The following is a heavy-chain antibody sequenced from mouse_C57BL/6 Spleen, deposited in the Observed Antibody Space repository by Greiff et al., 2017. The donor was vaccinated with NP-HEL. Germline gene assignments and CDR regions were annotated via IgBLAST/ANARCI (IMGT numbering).Heavy chain of an antibody. V-gene: IGHV5-16*01. CDR3: AREDHYDKTAYYAMDY. CDR2: INYDGSST. CDR1: GFTFSDYY. J-gene: IGHJ4*01. D-gene: IGHD2-4*01. Sequence: VQRVESEGGLVQPGSSMKLSCTASGFTFSDYYMAWVRQVPEKGLEWVANINYDGSSTYYLDSLKSRFIISRDNAKNILYLQMSSLKSEDTSTYYCAREDHYDKTAYYAMDYWGQGTSVTVSS.